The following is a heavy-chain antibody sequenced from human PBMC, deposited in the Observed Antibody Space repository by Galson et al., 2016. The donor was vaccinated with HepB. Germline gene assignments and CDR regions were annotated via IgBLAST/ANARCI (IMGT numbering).Heavy chain of an antibody. CDR1: GFSLASTGVG. CDR2: IYWDDDK. Sequence: PPLVKPTQTPTLTCTFSGFSLASTGVGLGWVRQPPGEALEWLALIYWDDDKRYSPSLKSRLTITKDTSKNQVVLTMTNMDPVDTGTYYCAHRMRGPAEDWGHGTLVTVSS. V-gene: IGHV2-5*02. J-gene: IGHJ4*01. CDR3: AHRMRGPAED.